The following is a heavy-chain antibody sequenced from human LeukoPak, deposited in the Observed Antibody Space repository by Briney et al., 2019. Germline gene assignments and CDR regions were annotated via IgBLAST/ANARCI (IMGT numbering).Heavy chain of an antibody. CDR3: ARHRRIAAAGTTSDLDY. J-gene: IGHJ4*02. Sequence: GESLKISCKGSGYSFTSYWIGWVRQMPGKGLEWMGIIYPGDSDTRYSPSFQGQVTISADKSISTAYLLWSSLKASDTAMYYCARHRRIAAAGTTSDLDYWGQGTLVTVSS. V-gene: IGHV5-51*01. CDR2: IYPGDSDT. CDR1: GYSFTSYW. D-gene: IGHD6-13*01.